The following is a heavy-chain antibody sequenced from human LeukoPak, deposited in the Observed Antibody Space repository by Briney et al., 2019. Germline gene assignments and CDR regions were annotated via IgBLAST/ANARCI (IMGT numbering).Heavy chain of an antibody. CDR3: HQDWGRFTRFDY. CDR1: GFTFWSAW. D-gene: IGHD3-16*01. J-gene: IGHJ4*02. V-gene: IGHV3-15*01. CDR2: IKSKADAGPP. Sequence: GGSLRLSCAASGFTFWSAWMSWVRQAPGKGLEWVGRIKSKADAGPPDYTAPVNGRFTSSRGDSENTVYLQMNSLKTEDTGITYRHQDWGRFTRFDYWGQGTLVTVSP.